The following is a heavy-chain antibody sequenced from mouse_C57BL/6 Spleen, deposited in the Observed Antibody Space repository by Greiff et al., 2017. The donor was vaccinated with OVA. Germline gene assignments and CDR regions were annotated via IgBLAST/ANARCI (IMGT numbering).Heavy chain of an antibody. J-gene: IGHJ2*01. D-gene: IGHD1-1*01. CDR3: ASGVTTVPDY. V-gene: IGHV1-52*01. CDR2: IDPSDSET. CDR1: GYTFTSYW. Sequence: VQLQQPGAELVRPGSSVKLSCKASGYTFTSYWMHWVKQRPIQGLEWIGNIDPSDSETHYNQKFKDKATLTVDKSSSTAYMQLSSLTSEDSAVYYCASGVTTVPDYWGQGTTLTVSS.